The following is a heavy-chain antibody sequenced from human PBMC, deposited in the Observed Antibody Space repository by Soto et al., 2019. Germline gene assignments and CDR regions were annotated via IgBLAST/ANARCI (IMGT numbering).Heavy chain of an antibody. CDR3: ARDESISHQNYYGSGSYYNPRKYYYMDV. Sequence: GGSLRLSCAASGFTFSSYGMHWVRQAPGKGLEWVAVIWYDGSNKYYADSVKGRFTISRDNSKNTLYLQMNSLRAEDTAVYYCARDESISHQNYYGSGSYYNPRKYYYMDVWGKGTTVTVSS. D-gene: IGHD3-10*01. CDR1: GFTFSSYG. CDR2: IWYDGSNK. V-gene: IGHV3-33*01. J-gene: IGHJ6*03.